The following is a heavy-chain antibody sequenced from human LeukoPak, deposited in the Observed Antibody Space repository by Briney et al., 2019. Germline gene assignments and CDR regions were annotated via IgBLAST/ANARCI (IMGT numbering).Heavy chain of an antibody. CDR3: ARERGGPGTLGGSFDY. V-gene: IGHV3-53*01. CDR1: GFTVSSNY. J-gene: IGHJ4*02. Sequence: GGSLRLSCAASGFTVSSNYMSWVRQAPGKGLEWVSVIYSGGSTYYADSVKGRFTISRDNSKNTLYLQMNSLRAEDTAVYYCARERGGPGTLGGSFDYWGQGTLVTVSS. D-gene: IGHD3-16*01. CDR2: IYSGGST.